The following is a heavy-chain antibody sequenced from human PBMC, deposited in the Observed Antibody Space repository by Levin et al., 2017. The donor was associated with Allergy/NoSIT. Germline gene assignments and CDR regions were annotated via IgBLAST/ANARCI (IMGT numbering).Heavy chain of an antibody. J-gene: IGHJ3*02. CDR1: GFTFSSYA. D-gene: IGHD1-26*01. Sequence: PGGSLRLSCAASGFTFSSYAMHWVRQAPGKGLEWVAVISYDGSNKYYADSVKGRFTISRDNSKNTLYLQMNSLRAEDTAVYYCARDVMGLRRAFDIWGQGTMVTVSS. CDR2: ISYDGSNK. V-gene: IGHV3-30-3*01. CDR3: ARDVMGLRRAFDI.